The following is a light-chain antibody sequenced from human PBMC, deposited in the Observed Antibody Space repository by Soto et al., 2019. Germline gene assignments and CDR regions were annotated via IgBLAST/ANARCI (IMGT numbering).Light chain of an antibody. CDR2: GAS. CDR1: QSVSSN. CDR3: QQYNSWPT. J-gene: IGKJ2*01. Sequence: EIVLTQSPATLSLSPGETATLSCRASQSVSSNLAWYQQKPGQAPRLLIYGASTRATDTPARFSGSGSGTEFTLTISSLQYEDFADYYWQQYNSWPTFGQGTKLEIK. V-gene: IGKV3-15*01.